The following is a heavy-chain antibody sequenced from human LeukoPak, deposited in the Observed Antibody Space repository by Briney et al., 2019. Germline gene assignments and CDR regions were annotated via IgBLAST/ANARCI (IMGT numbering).Heavy chain of an antibody. V-gene: IGHV3-7*01. J-gene: IGHJ4*02. CDR1: GFNFGTHW. Sequence: GSLRLSCAASGFNFGTHWMTWVRQAPGKGLECVATIKRDGSEKYYVDSVKGRFTISRDNAKNLLYLQMNSLRAEDTAVYYCGTGWAVDFWGQGTLVTVSS. CDR3: GTGWAVDF. CDR2: IKRDGSEK. D-gene: IGHD5-24*01.